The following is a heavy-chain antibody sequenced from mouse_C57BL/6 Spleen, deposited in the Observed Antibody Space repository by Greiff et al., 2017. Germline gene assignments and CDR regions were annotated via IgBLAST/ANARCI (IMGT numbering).Heavy chain of an antibody. CDR3: AKQAVTSEYWYFDV. CDR1: GFSLTSYG. D-gene: IGHD2-12*01. V-gene: IGHV2-3*01. J-gene: IGHJ1*03. CDR2: IWGDGST. Sequence: VKLVESGPGLVAPSQSLSITCTVSGFSLTSYGVSWVRQPPGKGLEWLGVIWGDGSTNYHSALISKLNISKDTSKSQVLLKLNSLQTDDTPTDYSAKQAVTSEYWYFDVWGTGTTVTVSS.